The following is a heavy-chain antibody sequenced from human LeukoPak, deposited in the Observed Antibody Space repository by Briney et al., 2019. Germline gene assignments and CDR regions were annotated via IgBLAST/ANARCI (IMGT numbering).Heavy chain of an antibody. Sequence: LRLSCTASGFTFGDYAMSWIRQPPGKGLEWIGYIYYSGSTNYNPSLKSRVTISVDTSKNQFSLKLSSVTAADTAVYYCARTYASYYYYGMDVWGQGTTVTVSS. CDR3: ARTYASYYYYGMDV. CDR2: IYYSGST. CDR1: GFTFGDYA. V-gene: IGHV4-59*01. J-gene: IGHJ6*02.